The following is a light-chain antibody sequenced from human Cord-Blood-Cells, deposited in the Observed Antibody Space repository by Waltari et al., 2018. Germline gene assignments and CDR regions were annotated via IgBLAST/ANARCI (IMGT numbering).Light chain of an antibody. V-gene: IGLV2-8*01. CDR2: EDS. Sequence: QSALTQPPSASGSPGQSVTIPCTGPRSDVGGYNYVLRYQHPPGKAPKLMIYEDSKRPSGVPDRFSGSKSGNTASLTVSGLQAEDEADYYCSSYAGSNNFDVVFGGGTKLTVL. J-gene: IGLJ2*01. CDR3: SSYAGSNNFDVV. CDR1: RSDVGGYNY.